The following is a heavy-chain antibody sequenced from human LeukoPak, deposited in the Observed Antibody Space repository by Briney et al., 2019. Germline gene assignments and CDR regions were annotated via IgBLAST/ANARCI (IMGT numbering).Heavy chain of an antibody. CDR1: GFTFSSYS. J-gene: IGHJ6*04. CDR3: AELGITMIGGV. CDR2: ISSSGSTI. D-gene: IGHD3-10*02. Sequence: PGGSLRLSCAASGFTFSSYSMNWVRQAPGKGREGVSYISSSGSTIYYADSVKGRFTISRDNAKNSLYLQMNSLRAEDTAVYYCAELGITMIGGVWGKGTTVTISS. V-gene: IGHV3-48*04.